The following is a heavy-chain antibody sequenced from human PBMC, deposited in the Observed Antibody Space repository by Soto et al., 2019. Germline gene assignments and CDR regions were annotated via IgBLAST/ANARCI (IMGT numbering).Heavy chain of an antibody. D-gene: IGHD3-10*01. CDR3: AKDRGLADPHYYGLDV. J-gene: IGHJ6*02. V-gene: IGHV3-30*18. CDR1: GFTFSTYG. Sequence: QVQLVESGGGVVQPGRSLRLSCVASGFTFSTYGMHWVRQAPGKGLEWVAVTSYDGSKKYYVDSVKGRFTISRDNSKNTLYLQMNSLRFEDTAMYYCAKDRGLADPHYYGLDVCGQGTTVIVCS. CDR2: TSYDGSKK.